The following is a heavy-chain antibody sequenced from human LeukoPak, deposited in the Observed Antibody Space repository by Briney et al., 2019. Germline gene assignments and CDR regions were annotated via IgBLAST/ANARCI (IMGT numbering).Heavy chain of an antibody. V-gene: IGHV3-30*02. CDR3: TKLASASADY. D-gene: IGHD3-3*01. Sequence: GGSLRLSCAVSGFTFSDYDMHWVRQAPGKGLEWVAFIRYDGGYKFYRDSVKGRFTISRDNPRNTLYLQMNSLRVEDTAVYYCTKLASASADYWGQGTLVTVSS. J-gene: IGHJ4*02. CDR1: GFTFSDYD. CDR2: IRYDGGYK.